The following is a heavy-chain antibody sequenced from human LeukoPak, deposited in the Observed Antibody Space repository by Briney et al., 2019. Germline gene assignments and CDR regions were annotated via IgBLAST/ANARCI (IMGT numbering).Heavy chain of an antibody. Sequence: SETLSLTCAVYGGSFSGSYGSWIRQPPGKGREWIGEINHSGSTNYNPSLKSRVTISVDTSKNQFSLKLSSVTAADTAVYYCARDKGSSGLDYWGQGTLVTVSS. CDR3: ARDKGSSGLDY. J-gene: IGHJ4*02. CDR1: GGSFSGSY. V-gene: IGHV4-34*01. CDR2: INHSGST. D-gene: IGHD6-25*01.